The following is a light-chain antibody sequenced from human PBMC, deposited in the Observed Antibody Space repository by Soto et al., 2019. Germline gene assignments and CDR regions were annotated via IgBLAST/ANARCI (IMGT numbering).Light chain of an antibody. CDR2: AAS. J-gene: IGKJ3*01. V-gene: IGKV1-39*01. Sequence: DIQMTQSPSSLSASVGDRVTITCRASQSISSYLNWYQQKPGKAPKLLIYAASSLQSGVPSRFSGSGSGTDFTVTISSLQPEDFATYYCQQSYSTPFTFGRGTKVDIK. CDR3: QQSYSTPFT. CDR1: QSISSY.